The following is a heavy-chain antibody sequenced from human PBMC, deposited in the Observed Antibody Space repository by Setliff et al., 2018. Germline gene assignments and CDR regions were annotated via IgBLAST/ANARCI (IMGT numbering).Heavy chain of an antibody. V-gene: IGHV3-23*01. J-gene: IGHJ3*01. D-gene: IGHD6-25*01. CDR3: AKHVLSSGWPNDAFDF. CDR1: GFTFSSYA. Sequence: GSLRLSCAAPGFTFSSYAMSWVRQAPGKGLEWVSGLNDVGHNTYYADSVKGRFTISRDNSKNTLYLQMNSLRAEDAAVYYCAKHVLSSGWPNDAFDFWGQGTMVTVSS. CDR2: LNDVGHNT.